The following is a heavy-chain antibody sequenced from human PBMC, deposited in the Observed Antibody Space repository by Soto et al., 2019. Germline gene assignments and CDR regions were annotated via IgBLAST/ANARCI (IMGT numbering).Heavy chain of an antibody. V-gene: IGHV1-24*01. CDR2: FDPEDGET. CDR1: GYTLTELS. CDR3: ATDFLVVPAARFPY. D-gene: IGHD2-2*01. J-gene: IGHJ4*02. Sequence: ASVKVSCKVSGYTLTELSMHWVRQAPGKGLEWMGGFDPEDGETIYAQKFQGRVTMTEDTSTDTAYMELSSLRSEDTAVYYCATDFLVVPAARFPYGGKGPLVPVPS.